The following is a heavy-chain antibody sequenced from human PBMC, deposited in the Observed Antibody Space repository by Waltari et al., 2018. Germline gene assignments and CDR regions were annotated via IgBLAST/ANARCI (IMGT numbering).Heavy chain of an antibody. CDR2: ITTGGGST. CDR3: AKVLKGIWSGFDY. V-gene: IGHV3-23*04. D-gene: IGHD6-13*01. J-gene: IGHJ4*02. CDR1: GFTFSSYV. Sequence: EVQLVESGGGLVQPGGSLRLSCAASGFTFSSYVMSWVRQAPGKVLEGVSSITTGGGSTYYADSVKGRFTISRDNSKNTLYLQMNSLRAEDTAVYYCAKVLKGIWSGFDYWGQGTLVTVSS.